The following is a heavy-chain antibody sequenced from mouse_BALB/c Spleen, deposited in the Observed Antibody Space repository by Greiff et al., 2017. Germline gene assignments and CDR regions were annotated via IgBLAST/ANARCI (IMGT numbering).Heavy chain of an antibody. CDR2: ISSGGSYT. D-gene: IGHD2-4*01. Sequence: VHLVESGGGLVKPGGSLKLSCAASGFTFSSYAMSWVRQTPEKRLEWVATISSGGSYTYYPDSVKGRFTISRDNAKNTLYLQMSSLRSEDTAMYYCARGTDYDWYFDVWGAGTTVTVAS. CDR1: GFTFSSYA. V-gene: IGHV5-9-3*01. CDR3: ARGTDYDWYFDV. J-gene: IGHJ1*01.